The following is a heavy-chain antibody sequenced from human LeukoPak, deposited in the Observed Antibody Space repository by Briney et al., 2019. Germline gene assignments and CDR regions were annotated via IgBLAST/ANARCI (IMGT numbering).Heavy chain of an antibody. J-gene: IGHJ4*02. CDR1: GFTFSDYY. CDR2: ISTSGSAI. CDR3: ARNYDFWSGYQEAGY. Sequence: GGSLRLSCAASGFTFSDYYMSWIRQAPGKGLEWVSYISTSGSAIYYADSVKGRFTISRDNAKNSLYLQMNSLRAEDTAVYYCARNYDFWSGYQEAGYWGQGTLVTVSS. V-gene: IGHV3-11*04. D-gene: IGHD3-3*01.